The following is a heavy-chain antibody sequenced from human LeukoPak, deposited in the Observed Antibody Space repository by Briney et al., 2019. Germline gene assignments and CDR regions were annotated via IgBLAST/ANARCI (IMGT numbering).Heavy chain of an antibody. CDR1: GYTFTSYY. CDR3: ARDRAAAGFDY. D-gene: IGHD6-13*01. CDR2: INPSGGST. Sequence: GASVKVSCKASGYTFTSYYMHWVRQAPGQGLEWMGIINPSGGSTSYAQKFQGRVTMTRDTSTSTVYMELSSLRSEDTAVYYRARDRAAAGFDYWGQGTLVTVSS. V-gene: IGHV1-46*01. J-gene: IGHJ4*02.